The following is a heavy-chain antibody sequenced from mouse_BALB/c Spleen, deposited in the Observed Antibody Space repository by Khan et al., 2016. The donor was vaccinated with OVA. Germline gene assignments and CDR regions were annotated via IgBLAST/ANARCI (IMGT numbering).Heavy chain of an antibody. J-gene: IGHJ3*01. CDR3: ARGSGNSRFAY. V-gene: IGHV1S137*01. Sequence: QVQLKQSGAELVRPGVSVKLSCKGSGYTFTDFAMHWVKQSHAKSLEWIGVISTYYGDATYNQKFKGKATMTVDKSSSTAYMELARLTSDDSAICYCARGSGNSRFAYWGQGTLVTVSA. D-gene: IGHD1-3*01. CDR2: ISTYYGDA. CDR1: GYTFTDFA.